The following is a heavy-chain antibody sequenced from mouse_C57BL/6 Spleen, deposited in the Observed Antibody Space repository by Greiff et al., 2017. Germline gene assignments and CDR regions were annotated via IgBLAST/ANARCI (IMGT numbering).Heavy chain of an antibody. J-gene: IGHJ4*01. CDR3: AIEGYYGRGAMDY. CDR1: GYTFTSSG. Sequence: VQLQQSGAELARPGASVKLSCKASGYTFTSSGISWVKQRTGQGLEWIGEIYPRSGNTYYNEKFKGKATLTADKSSSTAYMELRSLTSEDSAVYFCAIEGYYGRGAMDYWGQGTSVTVSS. CDR2: IYPRSGNT. V-gene: IGHV1-81*01. D-gene: IGHD2-3*01.